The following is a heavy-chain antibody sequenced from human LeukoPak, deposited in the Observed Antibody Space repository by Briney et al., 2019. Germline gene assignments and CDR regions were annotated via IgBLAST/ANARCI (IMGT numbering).Heavy chain of an antibody. D-gene: IGHD2-8*01. J-gene: IGHJ4*02. CDR3: ARDGCTNGVCYFDY. V-gene: IGHV1-18*01. CDR1: GYSFTNYG. Sequence: ASVKVSCKASGYSFTNYGISWVRQAPGQGLEWMGWISAYNGYTHFAQKFQGRVTITADESTSTAYMELSSLRSDDTAVYYCARDGCTNGVCYFDYWGQGTLVTVSS. CDR2: ISAYNGYT.